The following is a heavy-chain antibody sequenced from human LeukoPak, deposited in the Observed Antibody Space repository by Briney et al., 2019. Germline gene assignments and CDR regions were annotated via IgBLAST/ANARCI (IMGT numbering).Heavy chain of an antibody. D-gene: IGHD3-3*01. CDR3: TIWGAIFGVVPFDP. CDR2: IRSKAYGGTT. CDR1: GFTFGDYA. V-gene: IGHV3-49*03. Sequence: GGSLRLSCTASGFTFGDYAMSWFRQAPGKGLEWGGFIRSKAYGGTTEYAASVKGRFTISRDDSKSIAYLQMNSLKTEDKAVYYCTIWGAIFGVVPFDPWGQGTLVTVSS. J-gene: IGHJ5*02.